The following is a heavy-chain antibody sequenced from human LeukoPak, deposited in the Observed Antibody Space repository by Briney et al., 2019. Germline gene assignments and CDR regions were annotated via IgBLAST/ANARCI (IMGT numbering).Heavy chain of an antibody. J-gene: IGHJ4*02. Sequence: ASVKLSCKASGYTFSDDFMHWGRQAPGQGLEWMGWISPEGGDTHYAQRFQGRVTMTRDTTISTAYMELTSLSSDDTAVYYCARNYGHNSKYFDLSSQGTLVTVSS. CDR2: ISPEGGDT. CDR1: GYTFSDDF. CDR3: ARNYGHNSKYFDL. V-gene: IGHV1-2*02. D-gene: IGHD4-17*01.